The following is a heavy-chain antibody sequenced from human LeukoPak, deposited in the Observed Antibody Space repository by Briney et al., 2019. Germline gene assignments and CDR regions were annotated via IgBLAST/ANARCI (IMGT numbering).Heavy chain of an antibody. D-gene: IGHD3-10*01. CDR2: ISGSGGGT. V-gene: IGHV3-23*01. J-gene: IGHJ4*02. CDR1: GLTLSNYG. CDR3: AKRGVVIRVVLVGFHKEANYFEY. Sequence: PGGSLRLSCAVSGLTLSNYGMSWVRQAPGKGLEWVAGISGSGGGTKYADSVKGRFTISRDNAKNTLFVQMTSLRAEDTAVYFCAKRGVVIRVVLVGFHKEANYFEYWGQGALVTVSS.